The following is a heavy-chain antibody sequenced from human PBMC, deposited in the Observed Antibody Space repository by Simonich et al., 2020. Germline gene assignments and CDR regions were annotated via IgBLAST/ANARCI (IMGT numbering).Heavy chain of an antibody. Sequence: EVQLVQSGAEVKKPGESLKISCKGSGYSFTSLWIGWVLQMPGKGLEWMGIISPGDADTRYSPSFQGQVTISADKSSSTAYLQWSSLKASDTAMYYCVRQGDVLQFLEWSSWGQGTLVTVSS. CDR3: VRQGDVLQFLEWSS. V-gene: IGHV5-51*01. CDR2: ISPGDADT. D-gene: IGHD3-3*01. J-gene: IGHJ5*02. CDR1: GYSFTSLW.